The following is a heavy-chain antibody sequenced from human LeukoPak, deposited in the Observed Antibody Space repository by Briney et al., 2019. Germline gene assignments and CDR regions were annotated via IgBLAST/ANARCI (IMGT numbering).Heavy chain of an antibody. CDR1: GFPFSSHG. D-gene: IGHD3-10*01. V-gene: IGHV3-23*01. Sequence: GGSLRLSCAGSGFPFSSHGMNWVRQAPGKGLEWVSGISPGGPTYYADSVKGRFTISRDDSKNTLYLQMNSLRAEDTAVYYCAKDRGDGDGWDYWGQGTLVTVSS. J-gene: IGHJ4*02. CDR3: AKDRGDGDGWDY. CDR2: ISPGGPT.